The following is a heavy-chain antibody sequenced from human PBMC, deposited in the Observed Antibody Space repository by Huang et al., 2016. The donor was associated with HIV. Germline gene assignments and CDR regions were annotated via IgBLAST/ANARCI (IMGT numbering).Heavy chain of an antibody. CDR3: ARQVDGFRSHFDF. J-gene: IGHJ4*02. CDR1: GYGFSSYW. Sequence: EVLLVQSGAELKEPGESLKISCKASGYGFSSYWIGWVRQKPGKGLEWMGIIYPRDSETKYRPSVDGQVTISADKSTRTAYLQWESLKAPDTAIYFCARQVDGFRSHFDFWGQGTLVSVSS. V-gene: IGHV5-51*01. CDR2: IYPRDSET. D-gene: IGHD5-18*01.